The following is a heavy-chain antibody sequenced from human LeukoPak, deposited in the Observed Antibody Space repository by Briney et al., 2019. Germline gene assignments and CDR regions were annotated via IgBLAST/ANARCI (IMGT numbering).Heavy chain of an antibody. CDR1: GGSISSSTYY. Sequence: PSETLSLTCTVSGGSISSSTYYWGWIRQPPGKGLEWIGSMYYSGTTNYNPSLKSRVTISVDTSKNQFSLKLSSVTAADTAVYYCARGHQYYDFWSGYYPDYYYYYYMDVWGKGTTVTVSS. J-gene: IGHJ6*03. CDR3: ARGHQYYDFWSGYYPDYYYYYYMDV. CDR2: MYYSGTT. V-gene: IGHV4-39*07. D-gene: IGHD3-3*01.